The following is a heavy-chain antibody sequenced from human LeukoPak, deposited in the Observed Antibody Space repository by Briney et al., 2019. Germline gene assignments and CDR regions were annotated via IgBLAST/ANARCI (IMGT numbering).Heavy chain of an antibody. CDR1: GGSISSYY. Sequence: SETLSLTCTVSGGSISSYYWSWIRQPPGKGLEWIGYIYYSGSTNYNPSLKSRVTISVDTSKNQFSLKLSSVTAADTAVYYRARGLFWSGYYYYGMDVWGQGTTVTVSS. J-gene: IGHJ6*02. CDR2: IYYSGST. D-gene: IGHD3-3*01. CDR3: ARGLFWSGYYYYGMDV. V-gene: IGHV4-59*01.